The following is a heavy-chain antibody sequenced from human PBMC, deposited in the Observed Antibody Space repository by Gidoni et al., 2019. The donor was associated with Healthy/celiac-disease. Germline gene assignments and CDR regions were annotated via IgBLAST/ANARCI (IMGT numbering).Heavy chain of an antibody. CDR2: INHSGST. V-gene: IGHV4-34*01. CDR1: GGSFSGYY. D-gene: IGHD5-12*01. CDR3: ARGGGPRRWGNTITFDY. J-gene: IGHJ4*02. Sequence: QVQLQQWGAGLLKPSETLSLTCAVYGGSFSGYYWSWIRQPPGKGLEWIGEINHSGSTNYNPSLKSRVTISVDTSKNQFSLKLSSVTAADTAVYYCARGGGPRRWGNTITFDYWGQGTLVTVSS.